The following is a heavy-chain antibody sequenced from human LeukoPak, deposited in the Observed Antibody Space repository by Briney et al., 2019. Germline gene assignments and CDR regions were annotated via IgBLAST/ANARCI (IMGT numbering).Heavy chain of an antibody. J-gene: IGHJ3*02. CDR3: AKDRGYYDSVGYGFDI. CDR2: ISGSGGST. D-gene: IGHD3-22*01. Sequence: GGSLRLSCAASGFTFSSYAMSWVRQAPGKGLEWVSAISGSGGSTYYAVSVKGRFTISRDNSKNMLYLQMNSLRAEDTAVYYCAKDRGYYDSVGYGFDIWGQGTMVTVSS. CDR1: GFTFSSYA. V-gene: IGHV3-23*01.